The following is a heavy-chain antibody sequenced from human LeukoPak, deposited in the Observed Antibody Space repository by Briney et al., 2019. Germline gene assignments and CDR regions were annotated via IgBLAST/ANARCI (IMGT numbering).Heavy chain of an antibody. Sequence: SETLSLTCTVSGYSISSGYYWGWIRQPSGKGLEWIGSIYHSGSTYYNPSLKSRVTISVDTSKNQFSLKLSSVTAADTAVYYCARVPHSSSSEWFDPWGQGTLVTVSS. CDR1: GYSISSGYY. CDR2: IYHSGST. V-gene: IGHV4-38-2*02. J-gene: IGHJ5*02. D-gene: IGHD6-6*01. CDR3: ARVPHSSSSEWFDP.